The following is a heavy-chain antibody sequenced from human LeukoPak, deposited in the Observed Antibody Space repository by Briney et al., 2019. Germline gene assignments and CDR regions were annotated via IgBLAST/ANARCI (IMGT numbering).Heavy chain of an antibody. D-gene: IGHD3-9*01. J-gene: IGHJ4*02. Sequence: PGGSLRLSCAASGFAFDTCWMGWVRQAPGKGLEWVATIKQDGREAYYVDDVKGRFTISRDNAKNSSFLEMNSLSVEDTAVYYCARGSWPFDRWGQGTLVTVSS. CDR2: IKQDGREA. CDR3: ARGSWPFDR. V-gene: IGHV3-7*01. CDR1: GFAFDTCW.